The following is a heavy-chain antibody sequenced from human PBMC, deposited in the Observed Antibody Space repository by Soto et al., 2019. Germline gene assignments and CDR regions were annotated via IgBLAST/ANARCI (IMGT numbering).Heavy chain of an antibody. CDR1: VFSIISVVYS. CDR2: IYHIVST. D-gene: IGHD1-26*01. V-gene: IGHV4-30-2*01. J-gene: IGHJ3*02. CDR3: DREVGIRVFDI. Sequence: SETLSLTCSFSVFSIISVVYSLSFIRQPPGKCLELIGYIYHIVSTYYNPSLKIRVTISVDRSKNQFSLKLSSVTSADTAVYYCDREVGIRVFDIWGQWTMVNVSS.